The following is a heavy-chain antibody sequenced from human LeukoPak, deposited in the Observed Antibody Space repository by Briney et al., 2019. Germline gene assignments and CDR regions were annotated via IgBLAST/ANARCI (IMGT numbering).Heavy chain of an antibody. V-gene: IGHV3-73*01. CDR2: IRSKANSYAT. CDR1: GFTFSGSA. J-gene: IGHJ6*02. Sequence: GGSLRLSCAASGFTFSGSAMHWVRQASGKGLEWVGRIRSKANSYATAYAASVKGRFTISRDDSKNTAYLQMNSLKTEDTAVYYCTRQWGSSWLYYYYHYGMDVWGQGTTVTVSS. D-gene: IGHD6-13*01. CDR3: TRQWGSSWLYYYYHYGMDV.